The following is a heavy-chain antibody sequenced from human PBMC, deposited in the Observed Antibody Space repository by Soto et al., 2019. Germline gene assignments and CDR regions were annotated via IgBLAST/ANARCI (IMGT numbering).Heavy chain of an antibody. CDR2: ITWSGGTK. CDR3: IRGRKGWAQV. Sequence: EVQLVESGGGLIQPGRSLRLSCAASGFTFDDYAMHWVRQRPGKGLEWVSGITWSGGTKDYAESVKGRITISRDNAKTSVYLEMDSLRVEDTALYYCIRGRKGWAQVWGRGTLVTVSS. D-gene: IGHD6-19*01. CDR1: GFTFDDYA. J-gene: IGHJ1*01. V-gene: IGHV3-9*01.